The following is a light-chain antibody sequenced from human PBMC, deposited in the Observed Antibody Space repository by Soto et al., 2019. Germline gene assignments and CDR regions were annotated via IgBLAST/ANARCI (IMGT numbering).Light chain of an antibody. V-gene: IGLV2-14*01. CDR2: EVS. Sequence: QSALTQPASVSGSPGQSITISCTGTSSDVGGYNHVSWYQHHPGKAPKLIIFEVSNRPSGVPDRFSGSKSGTSASLAISGLQSEDEADYYCAAWDDSLNGVVFGGGTKLTVL. CDR3: AAWDDSLNGVV. CDR1: SSDVGGYNH. J-gene: IGLJ2*01.